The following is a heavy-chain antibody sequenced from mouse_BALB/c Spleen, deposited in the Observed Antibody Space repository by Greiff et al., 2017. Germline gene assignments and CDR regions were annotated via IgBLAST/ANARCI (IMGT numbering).Heavy chain of an antibody. CDR3: ARNGDYYGSMAY. Sequence: VQLQQSGPGLVQPSQSLSITCTVSGFSLTSYGVHWVRQSPGKGLEWLGVIWSGGSTDYNAAFISRLSISKDNSKSQVFFKMNSLQANDTAIYYCARNGDYYGSMAYWGQGTLVTVSA. CDR1: GFSLTSYG. CDR2: IWSGGST. J-gene: IGHJ3*01. D-gene: IGHD1-1*01. V-gene: IGHV2-2*02.